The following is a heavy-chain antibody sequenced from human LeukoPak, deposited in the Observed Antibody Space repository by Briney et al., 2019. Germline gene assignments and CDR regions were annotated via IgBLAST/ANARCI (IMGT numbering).Heavy chain of an antibody. CDR3: VKDLNSSFSFDQ. J-gene: IGHJ4*02. D-gene: IGHD6-6*01. CDR2: INDNGYNT. CDR1: GFTFSIFV. V-gene: IGHV3-64D*09. Sequence: PRGSLRLSCSPSGFTFSIFVMRWVRKAPRRGLEYVAIINDNGYNTDYAGSVKGRFTVARDNSNNTLYLQMSSLRPEDTAVYYCVKDLNSSFSFDQWGQGTLVTVSS.